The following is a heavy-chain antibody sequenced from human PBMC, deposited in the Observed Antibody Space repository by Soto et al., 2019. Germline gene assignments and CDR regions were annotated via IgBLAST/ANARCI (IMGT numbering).Heavy chain of an antibody. CDR1: GFTFSSYS. CDR3: TTDLRCSSTSCYPHRDPLYYYCGMDV. CDR2: ISSSSSYI. Sequence: GGSLKLSCAASGFTFSSYSMNWVRQAPGKGLEWVSSISSSSSYIYYADSVKGRFTISRDNAKNSLYLQMNSLRAEDTAVYYCTTDLRCSSTSCYPHRDPLYYYCGMDVWGQGTTVTVSS. D-gene: IGHD2-2*01. J-gene: IGHJ6*02. V-gene: IGHV3-21*01.